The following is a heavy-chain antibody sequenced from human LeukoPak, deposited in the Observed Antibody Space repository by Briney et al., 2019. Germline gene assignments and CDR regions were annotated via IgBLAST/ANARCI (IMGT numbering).Heavy chain of an antibody. D-gene: IGHD2-15*01. CDR2: IRYDGRNK. CDR3: ARDVSEYPYPEVTLDY. Sequence: PGGSLRLSCAASGFTFSSYGMHWVRQAPGKGLEWVAFIRYDGRNKYYADSVKGRFTISRDNSKNTLYLQMSSLRAEDTAVYYCARDVSEYPYPEVTLDYWGQGALVTVSS. V-gene: IGHV3-30*02. J-gene: IGHJ4*02. CDR1: GFTFSSYG.